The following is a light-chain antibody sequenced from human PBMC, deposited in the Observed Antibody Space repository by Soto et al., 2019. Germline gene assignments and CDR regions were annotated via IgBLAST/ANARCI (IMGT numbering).Light chain of an antibody. Sequence: EIVLTQSPGSLSLSPGERATLSCRASQSVSSTFFAWYQQKPGQAPRLLIYGASSRATGIPDRFSGSGSGTDFTLTISRLEPEDFVVYYCQQYESSVTFGQGTKVEIK. J-gene: IGKJ1*01. CDR2: GAS. V-gene: IGKV3-20*01. CDR1: QSVSSTF. CDR3: QQYESSVT.